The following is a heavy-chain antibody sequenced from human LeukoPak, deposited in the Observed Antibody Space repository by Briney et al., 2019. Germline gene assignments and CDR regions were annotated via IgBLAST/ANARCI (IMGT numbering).Heavy chain of an antibody. Sequence: PGGSLRLSCVASGXTFSSYEMNWVRQAPGKGLEWVSYISSSGSTIYYADSVKGRFTISRDNAKNSLYLQMNSLRAEDTAVYYCASYDSSGYYYSYFDYWGQGTLVTVSS. D-gene: IGHD3-22*01. CDR3: ASYDSSGYYYSYFDY. CDR1: GXTFSSYE. V-gene: IGHV3-48*03. J-gene: IGHJ4*02. CDR2: ISSSGSTI.